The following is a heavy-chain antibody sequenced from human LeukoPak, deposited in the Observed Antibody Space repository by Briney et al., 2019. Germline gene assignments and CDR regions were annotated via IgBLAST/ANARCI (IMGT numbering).Heavy chain of an antibody. J-gene: IGHJ3*02. Sequence: ASVKASCKASGFTFTGYYMHWVRQSPGQGLEWMGWINPNSGGTNYAQKFHGRVTMTRDTSITTAYMELSRLRSDDTAVYYCARDVAAAGWVYDAFDIWGQGTMVTVSS. V-gene: IGHV1-2*02. D-gene: IGHD6-13*01. CDR3: ARDVAAAGWVYDAFDI. CDR1: GFTFTGYY. CDR2: INPNSGGT.